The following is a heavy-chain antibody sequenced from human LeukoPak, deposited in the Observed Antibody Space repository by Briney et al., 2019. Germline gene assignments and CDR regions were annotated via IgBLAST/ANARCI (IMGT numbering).Heavy chain of an antibody. Sequence: GRSLRLSCAASGFTFSSYGMHWVRQAPGKGLEWVAVISYDGSNKYYADSVKGRFTISRDNSKNTLYLQMNSLRAEDTAVYYCAKDRRGSSGWYHYYYGMGVWGQGTTVTVSS. J-gene: IGHJ6*02. CDR2: ISYDGSNK. CDR3: AKDRRGSSGWYHYYYGMGV. CDR1: GFTFSSYG. V-gene: IGHV3-30*18. D-gene: IGHD6-19*01.